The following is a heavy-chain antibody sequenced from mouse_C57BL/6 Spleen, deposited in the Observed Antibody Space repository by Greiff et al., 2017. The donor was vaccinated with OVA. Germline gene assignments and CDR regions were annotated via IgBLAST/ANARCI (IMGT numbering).Heavy chain of an antibody. CDR1: GYSITSGYY. CDR2: ISYDGSN. J-gene: IGHJ1*03. CDR3: AREVYWYFDV. V-gene: IGHV3-6*01. Sequence: EVKLQESGPGLVKPSQSLSLTCSVTGYSITSGYYWNWIRQFPGNKLEWMGYISYDGSNNYNPSLKNRISITRDTSKNQFFLKLNSVTTEDTATYYCAREVYWYFDVWGTGTTVTVSS.